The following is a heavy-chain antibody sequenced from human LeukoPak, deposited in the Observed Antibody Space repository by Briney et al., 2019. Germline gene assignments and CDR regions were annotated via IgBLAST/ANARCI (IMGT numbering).Heavy chain of an antibody. CDR1: GGSFSGYS. J-gene: IGHJ4*02. D-gene: IGHD5-18*01. V-gene: IGHV4-34*01. CDR3: ARDSVDTYGQPFDS. CDR2: INYNGDT. Sequence: SETLSLTCAVHGGSFSGYSWSWIRQPPGKGLQWIGEINYNGDTNYNPSLKSQRLTISIDRSLNQFSLKLTSVTAADTAMYFCARDSVDTYGQPFDSWGQGTQVTVSS.